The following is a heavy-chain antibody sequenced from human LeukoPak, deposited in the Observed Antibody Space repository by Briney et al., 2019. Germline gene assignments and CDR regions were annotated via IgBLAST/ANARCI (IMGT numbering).Heavy chain of an antibody. CDR3: ARGGSGWYNGYYYYYMDV. Sequence: KTSQTLSLTCTVSGGSISSGSYYWSWIRQPAGKGLEWIGRIYTSGSTNYNPSLKSRVTISVDTSKNQFSLKLSSVTAADTAVYYCARGGSGWYNGYYYYYMDVWGKGTTVTIS. CDR2: IYTSGST. D-gene: IGHD6-19*01. V-gene: IGHV4-61*02. CDR1: GGSISSGSYY. J-gene: IGHJ6*03.